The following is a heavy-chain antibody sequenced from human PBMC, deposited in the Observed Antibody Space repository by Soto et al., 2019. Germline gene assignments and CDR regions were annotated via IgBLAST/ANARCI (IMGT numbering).Heavy chain of an antibody. J-gene: IGHJ6*02. CDR3: ARCIQEDYYYGMDV. CDR1: GYTFTGYY. CDR2: ISADNINT. V-gene: IGHV1-18*04. D-gene: IGHD5-18*01. Sequence: ASVKVSCKASGYTFTGYYMHWVRQAPGQGLEWMGRISADNINTKYAQKFRGRVTMTTDTSTSTVYMELRNLRSDDTAVYYCARCIQEDYYYGMDVWGQGTTVTVSS.